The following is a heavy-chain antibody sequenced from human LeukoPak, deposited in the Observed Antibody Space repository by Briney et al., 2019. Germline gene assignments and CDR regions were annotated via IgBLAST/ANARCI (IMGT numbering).Heavy chain of an antibody. V-gene: IGHV3-20*04. CDR3: ARERYYYDSSGLIDY. D-gene: IGHD3-22*01. CDR1: GFTFDDYG. J-gene: IGHJ4*02. CDR2: INWNGGST. Sequence: GGSLRLSCAASGFTFDDYGMSWVRQAPGKGLEWVSGINWNGGSTGYADSVKGRFTISRDNAKNSLYLQMNSLRAEDTALYYCARERYYYDSSGLIDYWGQGTLVTVSS.